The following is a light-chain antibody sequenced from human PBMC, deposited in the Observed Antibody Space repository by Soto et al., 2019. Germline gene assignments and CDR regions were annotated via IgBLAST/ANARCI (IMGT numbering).Light chain of an antibody. CDR3: QQYGNSPPGT. CDR2: GAS. V-gene: IGKV3-20*01. Sequence: ETVLTQYTGTLYFSQGERATLSCRASQSVDNSHVAWYQQRRGLPPRLLIYGASNRATGIPDRFSGSGSGADFTLTISRLEPEDFAVYFCQQYGNSPPGTFGQGRLLENK. CDR1: QSVDNSH. J-gene: IGKJ5*01.